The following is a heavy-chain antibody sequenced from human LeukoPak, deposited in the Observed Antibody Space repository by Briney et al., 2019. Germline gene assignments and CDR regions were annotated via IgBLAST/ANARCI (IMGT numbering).Heavy chain of an antibody. CDR1: EFTFSSHA. CDR3: AKGEYSSGGVPDY. J-gene: IGHJ4*02. D-gene: IGHD6-19*01. CDR2: ISGGGEST. Sequence: PGGSLGLSCVASEFTFSSHAMNWVRQAPGKGLEWVSSISGGGESTYYADSVKGRFTVSRDNSKNTLYLQINSLRGEDTAVYYCAKGEYSSGGVPDYWGQGTLVTVSS. V-gene: IGHV3-23*01.